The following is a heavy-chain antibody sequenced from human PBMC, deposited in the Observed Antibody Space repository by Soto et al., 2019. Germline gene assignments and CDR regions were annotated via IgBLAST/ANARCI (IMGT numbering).Heavy chain of an antibody. CDR1: GGSFSGYY. D-gene: IGHD5-12*01. V-gene: IGHV4-34*01. CDR2: INHSGST. Sequence: SETLSLTCAVYGGSFSGYYWSWIRQPPGKGLEWIGEINHSGSTNYNPSLKSRVTISVDTSKNQFSLKLSSVTAADTAVYYCARGGGWLRLRPYYFDYWGQGTLVTVSS. J-gene: IGHJ4*02. CDR3: ARGGGWLRLRPYYFDY.